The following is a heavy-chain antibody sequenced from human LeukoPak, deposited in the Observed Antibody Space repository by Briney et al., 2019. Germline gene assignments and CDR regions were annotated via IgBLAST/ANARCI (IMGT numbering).Heavy chain of an antibody. D-gene: IGHD2-21*02. CDR1: GGSVRSYY. CDR3: AREVTCTSGSFDY. V-gene: IGHV4-59*02. Sequence: SETLSLTCTVSGGSVRSYYWTWMRQPPGKELEWLGNIYYTGTTNYNPSLKSRLTISVYTSKDHFSLKLSSVTAADTAVYYCAREVTCTSGSFDYWGQGALVTASS. J-gene: IGHJ4*02. CDR2: IYYTGTT.